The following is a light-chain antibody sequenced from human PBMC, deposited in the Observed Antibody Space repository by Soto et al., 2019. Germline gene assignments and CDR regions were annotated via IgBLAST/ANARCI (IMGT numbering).Light chain of an antibody. Sequence: EIVMTQSPATLSVSPGERATLSCRASQSVSSNLAWYQQKPGQAPRLLIYGASTRATGIPARFSGSGSGTEFTLTISSLQSEDFAVYYCQQYNNWRAADPFGQGTKLEIK. CDR2: GAS. V-gene: IGKV3-15*01. CDR1: QSVSSN. J-gene: IGKJ2*01. CDR3: QQYNNWRAADP.